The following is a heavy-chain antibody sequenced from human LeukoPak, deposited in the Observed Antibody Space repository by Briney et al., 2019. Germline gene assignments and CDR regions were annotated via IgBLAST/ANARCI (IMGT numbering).Heavy chain of an antibody. CDR3: ARDGRYYDILTGYSVPEGFDY. V-gene: IGHV3-74*01. J-gene: IGHJ4*02. Sequence: GGSLRLSCAASGFTFSSYWMHWVRQAPGKGLVWVSRINSDGSSTSYADSVKGRFTISRDNAKNTLYLQMDSLRAEDTAVYYCARDGRYYDILTGYSVPEGFDYWGQGTLVTVSS. CDR1: GFTFSSYW. CDR2: INSDGSST. D-gene: IGHD3-9*01.